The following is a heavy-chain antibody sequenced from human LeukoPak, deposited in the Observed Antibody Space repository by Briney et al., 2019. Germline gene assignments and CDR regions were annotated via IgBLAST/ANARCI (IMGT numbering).Heavy chain of an antibody. J-gene: IGHJ4*02. CDR3: ARATNLNGYSSSWYDY. Sequence: GASVKVSCKASEYTFTSYDINWVRQATGQGLEWMGWMNPNSGNTVYAQKLQGRVTMTTDTSTSTAYMELRSLRSDDTAVYYCARATNLNGYSSSWYDYWGQGTLVTVSS. CDR1: EYTFTSYD. V-gene: IGHV1-8*01. D-gene: IGHD6-13*01. CDR2: MNPNSGNT.